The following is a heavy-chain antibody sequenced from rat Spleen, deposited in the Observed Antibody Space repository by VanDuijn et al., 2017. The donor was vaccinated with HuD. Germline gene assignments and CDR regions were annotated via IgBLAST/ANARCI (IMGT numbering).Heavy chain of an antibody. V-gene: IGHV5-25*01. CDR2: ISSSGGTS. CDR1: GFTFSNYY. J-gene: IGHJ3*01. D-gene: IGHD1-11*01. Sequence: EVQLVESGGGLVQPGRSMKLSCAASGFTFSNYYMAWVRQAPTKGLEWVASISSSGGTSYYRDSVKGRFTISRDNAKSILFLQMDSLRSEDTATYYCARPNYGYPFAYWGQGTLVTVSS. CDR3: ARPNYGYPFAY.